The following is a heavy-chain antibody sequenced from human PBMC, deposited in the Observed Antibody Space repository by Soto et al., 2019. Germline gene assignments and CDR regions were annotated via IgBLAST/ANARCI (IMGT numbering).Heavy chain of an antibody. CDR3: AAGLYSGGRCCSFDI. CDR2: IIVGSGGT. J-gene: IGHJ3*02. D-gene: IGHD2-15*01. CDR1: GFTFTNSA. V-gene: IGHV1-58*01. Sequence: MQVVQSGPEVKKPGTSVKVSCKTSGFTFTNSAVQWVRQPRGQRLEWIGWIIVGSGGTKYAQELQERLTITGDMSTNTAYMELSGLRSEDTAVYYCAAGLYSGGRCCSFDIWGQGTLVTVSS.